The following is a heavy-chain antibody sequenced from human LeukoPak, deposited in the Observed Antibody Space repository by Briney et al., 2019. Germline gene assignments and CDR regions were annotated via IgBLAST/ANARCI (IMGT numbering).Heavy chain of an antibody. D-gene: IGHD6-19*01. V-gene: IGHV3-7*01. J-gene: IGHJ4*02. CDR3: ARDNSGFDY. Sequence: PGGSLRLSCAASGFTFNSYWMTWVRRAPGKGLEWVANIRHDGSARYYADSVKGRFTISRDDAKNSLFLQMNSLRADDTALYYCARDNSGFDYWGQGTLVTVSS. CDR1: GFTFNSYW. CDR2: IRHDGSAR.